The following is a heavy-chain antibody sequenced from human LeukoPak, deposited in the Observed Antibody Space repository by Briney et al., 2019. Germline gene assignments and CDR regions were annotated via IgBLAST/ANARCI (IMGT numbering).Heavy chain of an antibody. J-gene: IGHJ2*01. V-gene: IGHV3-7*01. D-gene: IGHD3-3*01. Sequence: GGSLRLSCAASGFTFSSYWMSWVRQAPGKGLEWVANIKQDGSEKYYVDSVKGRFTISRDNAKNSLYLQMNSLRAEDTAVYYCARDLRVTIFGVVIPTNWYFDLWGRGTLVTVSS. CDR1: GFTFSSYW. CDR2: IKQDGSEK. CDR3: ARDLRVTIFGVVIPTNWYFDL.